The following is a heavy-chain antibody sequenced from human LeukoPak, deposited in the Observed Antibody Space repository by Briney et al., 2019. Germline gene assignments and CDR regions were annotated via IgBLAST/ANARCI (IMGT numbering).Heavy chain of an antibody. CDR2: ISYDGSNK. CDR1: GFTFSSYG. D-gene: IGHD5-24*01. V-gene: IGHV3-30*18. Sequence: PGGSLRLSCAASGFTFSSYGMHWVRQAPGKGLEWVAVISYDGSNKYYADSVKGRFTISRDNSRNTLYLQMNSLRAEDTAVYYCAKQFVDIWGQGTLVTVSS. J-gene: IGHJ5*02. CDR3: AKQFVDI.